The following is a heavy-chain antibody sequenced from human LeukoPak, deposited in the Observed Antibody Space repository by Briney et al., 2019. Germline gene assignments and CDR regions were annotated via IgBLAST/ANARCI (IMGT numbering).Heavy chain of an antibody. CDR3: ARHRNGFFYYYYMDV. V-gene: IGHV4-39*01. CDR2: INYSGIT. D-gene: IGHD3-3*01. CDR1: GGSITSGGYY. J-gene: IGHJ6*03. Sequence: SETLSLTCTVSGGSITSGGYYWGWIRQPPGKGLEWIGHINYSGITYYSPSLQSRVTISLDTSKNQISLKVNSVTAADTAVYYCARHRNGFFYYYYMDVWGQGTRSPSP.